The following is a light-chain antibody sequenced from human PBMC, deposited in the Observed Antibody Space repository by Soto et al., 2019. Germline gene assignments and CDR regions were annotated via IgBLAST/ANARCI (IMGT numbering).Light chain of an antibody. V-gene: IGKV3-20*01. J-gene: IGKJ1*01. CDR2: GAY. CDR3: HQYGSSQT. Sequence: EIVFTQSPFTLSFYPLEIATLSCGASQTVGSSFLAWFQHTPGQAPRLLIYGAYTRATGTPDRFSGSGSGTDFTLTISRLETEDFAVYYCHQYGSSQTFGQGTKVDIK. CDR1: QTVGSSF.